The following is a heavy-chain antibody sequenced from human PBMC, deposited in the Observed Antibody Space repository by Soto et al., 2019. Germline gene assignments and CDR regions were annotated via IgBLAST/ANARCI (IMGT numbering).Heavy chain of an antibody. D-gene: IGHD4-17*01. CDR2: FDPDEAET. J-gene: IGHJ5*02. V-gene: IGHV1-24*01. CDR3: TTYHADYNFDH. Sequence: QVQLVQAGAEVKKPRASVKVSCKVSGYTLNEVAMHWVRQAPGKGLEWLGGFDPDEAETIYAQHSQGRVTLTEDTSSDTVYMELSSLRSEDTALYFGTTYHADYNFDHWGHRPLVNVSS. CDR1: GYTLNEVA.